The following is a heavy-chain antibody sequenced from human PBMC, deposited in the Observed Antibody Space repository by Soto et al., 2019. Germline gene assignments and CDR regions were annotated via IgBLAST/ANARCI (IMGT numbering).Heavy chain of an antibody. CDR3: ARGNTMVRGVLSYFDY. D-gene: IGHD3-10*01. V-gene: IGHV1-69*02. CDR1: GGTFSSYT. J-gene: IGHJ4*02. Sequence: QVQLVQSGAEVKKPGSSVKVSCKASGGTFSSYTISWVRQAPGQGLEWMGRIIPILGIANYAQKFQGRVTITADKSTSTAYMELSSLRSEDTAVYYCARGNTMVRGVLSYFDYWGQGTLVTVSS. CDR2: IIPILGIA.